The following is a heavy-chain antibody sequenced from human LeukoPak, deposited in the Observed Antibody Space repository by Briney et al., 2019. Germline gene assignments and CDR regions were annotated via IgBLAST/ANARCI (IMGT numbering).Heavy chain of an antibody. CDR3: AKETGYSSGWRDYFDY. Sequence: PGGSLRLSCAASGFTFSSYAMSWVRQAPGKGLEWVSAISGSGGSTYYADSVKGRFTISRDNSKNTLYLQMNSLRAEDTAVYYCAKETGYSSGWRDYFDYWGQGTLVTASS. V-gene: IGHV3-23*01. J-gene: IGHJ4*02. CDR2: ISGSGGST. CDR1: GFTFSSYA. D-gene: IGHD6-19*01.